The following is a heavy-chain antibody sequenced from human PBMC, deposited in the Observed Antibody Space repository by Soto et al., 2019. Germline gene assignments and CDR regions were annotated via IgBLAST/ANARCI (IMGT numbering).Heavy chain of an antibody. CDR2: ISYDGSNK. CDR3: ARGPYYYDSSGYPWYFDY. Sequence: GGSLRLSCAASGFTFSSYAMHWVRQAPGKGLEWVAVISYDGSNKYYADSVKGRFTISRDNSKNTLYLQMNSLRAEDTAVYYCARGPYYYDSSGYPWYFDYWGQGT. CDR1: GFTFSSYA. D-gene: IGHD3-22*01. V-gene: IGHV3-30-3*01. J-gene: IGHJ4*02.